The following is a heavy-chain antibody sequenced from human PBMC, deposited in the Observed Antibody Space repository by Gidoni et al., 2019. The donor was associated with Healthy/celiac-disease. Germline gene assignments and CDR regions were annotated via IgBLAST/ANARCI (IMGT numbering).Heavy chain of an antibody. J-gene: IGHJ4*02. V-gene: IGHV3-21*01. CDR3: ARDLGDTSSGFDY. D-gene: IGHD6-19*01. CDR1: GLPFSIYS. CDR2: ISSSSSYI. Sequence: ELQLVESGGGLVKSGAFMRLSCPVSGLPFSIYSVNWVRQAPGKGLDWVSSISSSSSYIYYADSVKGRFTISRDNAKNSLYLQMNSLRAEDTAVYYCARDLGDTSSGFDYWGQGTLVTVSS.